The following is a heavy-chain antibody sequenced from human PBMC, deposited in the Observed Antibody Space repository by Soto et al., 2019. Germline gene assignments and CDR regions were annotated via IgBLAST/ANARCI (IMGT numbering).Heavy chain of an antibody. J-gene: IGHJ6*02. CDR2: INPNSGGT. Sequence: QVQLVQSGAEVKKPGASVKVSCKASGYTFTGYYMHWVRQAPGQGLEWMGWINPNSGGTNYAQKFQGWVTMTRDTSSSTAYMELSRLRSDDTAVYYCARGGSSTSSALWDYYYGMDVWGQGTTVTGSS. CDR3: ARGGSSTSSALWDYYYGMDV. CDR1: GYTFTGYY. V-gene: IGHV1-2*04. D-gene: IGHD2-2*01.